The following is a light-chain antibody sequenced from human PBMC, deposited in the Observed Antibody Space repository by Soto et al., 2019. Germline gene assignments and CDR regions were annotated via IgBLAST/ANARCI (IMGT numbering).Light chain of an antibody. CDR2: ETR. CDR3: RSDTSRNIWV. Sequence: QSALTQPASVSGSPRQSITISCTGTSSDIGAYNYISWYQQHPGNPQILLNYETRNRPSGVSHLFAGSKSGNTAFLTSSGLSAEDEAYYYGRSDTSRNIWVFGGGTKLTVL. CDR1: SSDIGAYNY. V-gene: IGLV2-14*01. J-gene: IGLJ3*02.